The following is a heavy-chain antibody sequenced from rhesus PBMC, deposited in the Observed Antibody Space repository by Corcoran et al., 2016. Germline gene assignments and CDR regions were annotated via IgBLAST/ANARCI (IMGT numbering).Heavy chain of an antibody. CDR2: ISGSGGST. CDR1: GGSIRSSTW. V-gene: IGHV4-93*01. CDR3: ASYLGYSGYSLPYNRFDV. Sequence: QVQLQESGTAVVKPSETLSLTCAVSGGSIRSSTWWSWIRQFPGKGLAWIGGISGSGGSTQYNPSRKRRVTISKDTSKNQVSLKLSSVTAADTAVYYCASYLGYSGYSLPYNRFDVWGPGVLVTVSS. J-gene: IGHJ5-1*01. D-gene: IGHD5-30*01.